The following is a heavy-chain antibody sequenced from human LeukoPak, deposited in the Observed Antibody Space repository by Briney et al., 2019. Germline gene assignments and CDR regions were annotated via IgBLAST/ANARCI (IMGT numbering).Heavy chain of an antibody. CDR1: GYTFTSYA. D-gene: IGHD6-19*01. V-gene: IGHV1-8*02. CDR2: MNPNSGNT. CDR3: ARDRVGVGGNGWEN. J-gene: IGHJ4*02. Sequence: GASVKVSCKASGYTFTSYAMHWVRQAPGQGLEWMGWMNPNSGNTGYVQKFQGRVIMTRDTSISTAYMELSSLTSEDTAVYFCARDRVGVGGNGWENWGQGTLVTVSS.